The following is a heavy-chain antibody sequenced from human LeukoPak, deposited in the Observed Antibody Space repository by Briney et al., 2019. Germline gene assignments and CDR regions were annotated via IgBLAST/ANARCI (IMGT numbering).Heavy chain of an antibody. CDR1: NYSTSNSLY. V-gene: IGHV4-38-2*02. J-gene: IGHJ6*03. Sequence: SETLSLTCSGSNYSTSNSLYWGWLRQPPGKGLEWIGSIYRSGSTFYNPSLKSRVTISLDTSKNQFSLKLSSVTAADTAVYFCARGTYGYYMDVWGKGTTVTVSS. CDR3: ARGTYGYYMDV. CDR2: IYRSGST. D-gene: IGHD4-17*01.